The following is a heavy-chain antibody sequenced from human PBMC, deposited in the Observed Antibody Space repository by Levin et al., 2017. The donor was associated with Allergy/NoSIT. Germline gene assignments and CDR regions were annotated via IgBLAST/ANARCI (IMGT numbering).Heavy chain of an antibody. CDR1: YR. CDR3: ARSDYGDYVRWFDP. V-gene: IGHV5-51*01. Sequence: YRSGGVCQVPAKGLEWMGIIYPGDSDTRYSPSFQGQVTISADKSISTAYLQWSSLKASDTAMYYCARSDYGDYVRWFDPWGQGTLVTVSS. D-gene: IGHD4-17*01. J-gene: IGHJ5*02. CDR2: IYPGDSDT.